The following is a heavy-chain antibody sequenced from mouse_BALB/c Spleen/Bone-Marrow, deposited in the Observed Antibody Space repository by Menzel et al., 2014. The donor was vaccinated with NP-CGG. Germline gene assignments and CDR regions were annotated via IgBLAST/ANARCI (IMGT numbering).Heavy chain of an antibody. CDR2: ISTYSGNT. CDR3: ARSGYGYDWFAY. Sequence: VQLQQSGPELVRPGVSVKISCMGSGYTFTDYAMHWVKQSHAKSLEWIGVISTYSGNTNYNQKFKGKATMTVDKSSSTAYMELARLTSEDSAIYYCARSGYGYDWFAYWGQGTLVTVSA. V-gene: IGHV1-67*01. J-gene: IGHJ3*01. D-gene: IGHD2-2*01. CDR1: GYTFTDYA.